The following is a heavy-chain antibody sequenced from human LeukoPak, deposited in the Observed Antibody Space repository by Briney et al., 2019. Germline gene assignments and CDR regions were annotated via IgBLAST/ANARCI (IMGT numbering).Heavy chain of an antibody. Sequence: GSLRLSCAASGFTFSDYYMSWIRQAPGKGLEWVSYISSSGSTIYYADSVKGRFTISRDNAKNSLYLQMNSLRAEDTAVYYCARARSRGIAAFQHWGQGTLVTVSS. CDR2: ISSSGSTI. D-gene: IGHD6-13*01. CDR3: ARARSRGIAAFQH. CDR1: GFTFSDYY. V-gene: IGHV3-11*01. J-gene: IGHJ1*01.